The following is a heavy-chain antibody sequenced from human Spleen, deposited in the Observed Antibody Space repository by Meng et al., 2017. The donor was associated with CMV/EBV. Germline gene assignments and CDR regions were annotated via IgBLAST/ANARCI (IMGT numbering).Heavy chain of an antibody. CDR3: AKSPYSSTWYDHYFDY. Sequence: GESLKISCAASGFPFGTHWMSWVRQAPGKGLEWVSYISSSSSTIYYADSVKGRFTISRDNSKNTLCLQMKSLRAEDTAVYYCAKSPYSSTWYDHYFDYWGQGTLVTVSS. D-gene: IGHD6-13*01. J-gene: IGHJ4*02. V-gene: IGHV3-48*01. CDR2: ISSSSSTI. CDR1: GFPFGTHW.